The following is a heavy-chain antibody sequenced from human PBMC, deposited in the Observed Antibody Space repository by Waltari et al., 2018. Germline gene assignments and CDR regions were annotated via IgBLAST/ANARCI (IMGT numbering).Heavy chain of an antibody. CDR3: AKDQIAAAGTSFDY. CDR1: GFTFSSYA. J-gene: IGHJ4*02. CDR2: IYSGVST. V-gene: IGHV3-23*03. Sequence: EVQLLESGGGLVQRGGSLRLSCAASGFTFSSYAMSWVRQAPGKGLEWVSVIYSGVSTYYADAVKGRFTISRDNSKNTLYLQMNSLRAEDTAVYYCAKDQIAAAGTSFDYWGQGTLVTVSS. D-gene: IGHD6-13*01.